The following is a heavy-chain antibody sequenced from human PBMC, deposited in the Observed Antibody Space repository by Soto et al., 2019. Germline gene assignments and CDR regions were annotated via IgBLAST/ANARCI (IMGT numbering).Heavy chain of an antibody. CDR3: ANHGGFDI. D-gene: IGHD4-17*01. CDR1: GFTFSTSG. Sequence: EVQLLESGGGLVQPGGSLRLSCPASGFTFSTSGMSWVRQAPGKGLEWVSSISGSGDYTNYADSVKGRFTISRDNSKNTLYLQINSLTAEDTAVYYCANHGGFDIWGQGTMVAVSS. V-gene: IGHV3-23*01. J-gene: IGHJ3*02. CDR2: ISGSGDYT.